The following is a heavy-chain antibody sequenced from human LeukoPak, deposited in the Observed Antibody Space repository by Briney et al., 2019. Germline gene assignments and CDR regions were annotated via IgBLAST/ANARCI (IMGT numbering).Heavy chain of an antibody. D-gene: IGHD3-10*01. V-gene: IGHV4-4*07. J-gene: IGHJ4*02. Sequence: SETLSLTCIVSGASISGHYWSWIRQPAGKEPEWIGRVHTSRGTNYNSSFKSRLTMSVDTSKNQFSLHLASVTAADTAVYYCAKGGGSSLPFDYWGQGTLVTVSS. CDR1: GASISGHY. CDR2: VHTSRGT. CDR3: AKGGGSSLPFDY.